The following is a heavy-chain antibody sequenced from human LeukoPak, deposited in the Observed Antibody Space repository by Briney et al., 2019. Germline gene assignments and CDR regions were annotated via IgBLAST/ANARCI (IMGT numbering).Heavy chain of an antibody. V-gene: IGHV1-2*02. CDR3: ARWSGGGTYYDFWSGYSSYYYYMDV. J-gene: IGHJ6*03. Sequence: GASVKVSCKASGYTFTGYYMHWLRQAPGQGLEWMGWINPNSGGTNYAQKFRGRVTMTRDTSISTAYMELSRLRSDDTAVHYCARWSGGGTYYDFWSGYSSYYYYMDVWGKGTTVTVS. D-gene: IGHD3-3*01. CDR1: GYTFTGYY. CDR2: INPNSGGT.